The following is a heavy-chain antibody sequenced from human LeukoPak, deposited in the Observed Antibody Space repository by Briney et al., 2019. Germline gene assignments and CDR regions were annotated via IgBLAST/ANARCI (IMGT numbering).Heavy chain of an antibody. J-gene: IGHJ4*02. D-gene: IGHD5-18*01. V-gene: IGHV1-69*13. CDR1: GGTFSSYA. CDR3: ARGIQPSGGYYFDF. Sequence: GASVKVSCKASGGTFSSYAISWVRQAPGQGLEWMGGIIPIFGTANYAQKFQGRVTITADESASTAYMELSSLRSEDTAVYYCARGIQPSGGYYFDFWGQGTLVTVSS. CDR2: IIPIFGTA.